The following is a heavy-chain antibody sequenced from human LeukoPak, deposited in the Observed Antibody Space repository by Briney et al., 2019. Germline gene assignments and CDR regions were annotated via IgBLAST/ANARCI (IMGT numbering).Heavy chain of an antibody. D-gene: IGHD6-19*01. CDR2: MNPNSGNT. V-gene: IGHV1-8*01. CDR3: ARVTVAGTVELLDY. CDR1: GYTFTSYD. J-gene: IGHJ4*02. Sequence: ASVKVSCKASGYTFTSYDVNWVRQATGQGLEWMGWMNPNSGNTGYVQKFQGRVTMTRNTSISTAYMELSSLRSEDTAVYYCARVTVAGTVELLDYWGQGTLVTVSS.